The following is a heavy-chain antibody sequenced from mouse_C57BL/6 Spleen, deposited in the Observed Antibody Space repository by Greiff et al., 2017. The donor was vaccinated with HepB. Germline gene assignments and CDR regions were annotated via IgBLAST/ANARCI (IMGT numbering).Heavy chain of an antibody. J-gene: IGHJ2*01. D-gene: IGHD3-1*01. Sequence: EVQRVESEGGLVQPGSSMKLSCTASGFTFSDYYMAWVRQVPEKGLEWVANINYDGSSTYYLDSLKSRFIISRDNAKNILYLQMSSLKSEDTATYYCARGATWYYFDYWGQGTTLTVSS. V-gene: IGHV5-16*01. CDR2: INYDGSST. CDR3: ARGATWYYFDY. CDR1: GFTFSDYY.